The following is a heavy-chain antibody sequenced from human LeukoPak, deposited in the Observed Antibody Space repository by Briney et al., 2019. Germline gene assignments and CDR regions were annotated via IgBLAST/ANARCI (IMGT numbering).Heavy chain of an antibody. D-gene: IGHD6-13*01. J-gene: IGHJ3*02. CDR3: ARGRQQLVKGGDAFDI. Sequence: SETLSLTCTVSGGSISSYYWSWIRQPPGKGLEWIGYIYHSGSTYYNPSLKSRVTISVDRSKNQFSLKLSSVTAADTAVYYCARGRQQLVKGGDAFDIWGQGTMVTVSS. V-gene: IGHV4-59*12. CDR2: IYHSGST. CDR1: GGSISSYY.